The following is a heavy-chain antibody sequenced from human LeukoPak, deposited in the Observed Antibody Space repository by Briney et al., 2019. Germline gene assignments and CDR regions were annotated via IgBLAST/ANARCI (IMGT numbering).Heavy chain of an antibody. CDR2: IRSGGDNI. V-gene: IGHV3-48*01. CDR1: GFTFSSEP. Sequence: GRSLRLSCATSGFTFSSEPMNWVRQAPGKGLEWVAHIRSGGDNIHYVDSVRGRFTISRDNAKKSLYLQMNSLRAEDTAVYYCVRDVQFAFDIWGQGTMVTVSS. CDR3: VRDVQFAFDI. D-gene: IGHD5-24*01. J-gene: IGHJ3*02.